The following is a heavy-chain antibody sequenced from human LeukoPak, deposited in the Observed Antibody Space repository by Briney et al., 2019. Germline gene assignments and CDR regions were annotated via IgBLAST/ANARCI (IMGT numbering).Heavy chain of an antibody. CDR1: GFTFSSYA. D-gene: IGHD2-21*02. CDR3: AKGQRAYCGGDCYSGY. CDR2: ISGSGGST. Sequence: GGSLRLSCAASGFTFSSYAMSWVRQAPGKGLEWVSAISGSGGSTYYADSVKGRFTISRDNSKNTLYPQMNSLRAEDTAVYYCAKGQRAYCGGDCYSGYWGQGTLVTVSS. V-gene: IGHV3-23*01. J-gene: IGHJ4*02.